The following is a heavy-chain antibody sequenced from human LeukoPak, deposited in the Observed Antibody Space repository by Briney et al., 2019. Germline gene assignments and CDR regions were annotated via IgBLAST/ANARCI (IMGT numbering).Heavy chain of an antibody. CDR1: GGSISSGGYS. CDR2: IYHSGST. J-gene: IGHJ4*02. Sequence: PSETLSLTCAVSGGSISSGGYSWSCIRQPPGKGLEWIGYIYHSGSTYYNPSLKSRVTISVDRSKNQFSLKLSSVTAADTAVYYCARTITGTTASIYFDYWGQGTLVTVSS. CDR3: ARTITGTTASIYFDY. D-gene: IGHD1-7*01. V-gene: IGHV4-30-2*01.